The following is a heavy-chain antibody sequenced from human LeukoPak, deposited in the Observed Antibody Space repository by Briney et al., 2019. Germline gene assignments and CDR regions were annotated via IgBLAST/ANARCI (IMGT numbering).Heavy chain of an antibody. Sequence: PSETLSLTCAVSGGSISSGGYSWSWIRQPPGKGLEWIGYIYHSGSTYYNPSLKSRVTISVDRSKNQFSLKLSSVTAADTAVYYCGGYRLSYWYFDLWGRGTLVTVSS. V-gene: IGHV4-30-2*01. CDR1: GGSISSGGYS. J-gene: IGHJ2*01. D-gene: IGHD3-16*02. CDR2: IYHSGST. CDR3: GGYRLSYWYFDL.